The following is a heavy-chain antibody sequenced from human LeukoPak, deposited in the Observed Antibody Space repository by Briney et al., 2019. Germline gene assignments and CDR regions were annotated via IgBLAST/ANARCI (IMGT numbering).Heavy chain of an antibody. CDR2: ISSSNNYI. CDR3: ARAGELAPIDY. V-gene: IGHV3-21*01. J-gene: IGHJ4*02. Sequence: GGSLRLSCAASGLTFSSYSMNWVRQAPGKGLEWVSSISSSNNYIYYADSVKGRFTISRDNAKNSLYLQMNSLRAEDTAVYYCARAGELAPIDYWGQGILVTVSS. D-gene: IGHD6-13*01. CDR1: GLTFSSYS.